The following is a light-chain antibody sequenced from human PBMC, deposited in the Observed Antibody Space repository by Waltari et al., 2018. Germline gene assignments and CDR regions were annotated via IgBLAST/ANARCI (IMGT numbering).Light chain of an antibody. CDR2: GAS. CDR3: QHYNRWPYA. J-gene: IGKJ2*01. Sequence: EIEMTQSPATLSVSPGDRVILSCRASQSVSRNLGWYQQKPGQPPKLLIYGASVRATGIPARFSGSGSGTEFTLTISSLQSEDFAVYYCQHYNRWPYAFGQGTKLEIK. V-gene: IGKV3D-15*01. CDR1: QSVSRN.